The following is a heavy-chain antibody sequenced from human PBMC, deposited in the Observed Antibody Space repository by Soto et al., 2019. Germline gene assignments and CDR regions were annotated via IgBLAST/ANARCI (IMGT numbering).Heavy chain of an antibody. J-gene: IGHJ4*02. Sequence: ESLSLTCTVSGGSISSYYWSWIRQPPGKGLEWIGYIYYSGSTNYNPSLKSRVTISVDTSKNQFSLKLSSVTAADTAVYYCARVGMKEYSSSWYYFDYWGQGTLVTVSS. CDR1: GGSISSYY. CDR3: ARVGMKEYSSSWYYFDY. D-gene: IGHD6-13*01. V-gene: IGHV4-59*01. CDR2: IYYSGST.